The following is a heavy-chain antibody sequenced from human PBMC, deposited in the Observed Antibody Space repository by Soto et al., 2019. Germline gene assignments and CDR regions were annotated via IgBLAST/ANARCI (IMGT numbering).Heavy chain of an antibody. CDR1: GGSISSSSYY. CDR3: ARPQPLRYFHWLYDY. V-gene: IGHV4-39*01. D-gene: IGHD3-9*01. J-gene: IGHJ4*02. Sequence: SETLSLTCTVSGGSISSSSYYWVWIRQPPGKGLEWIGSIYYSGSPYYNPSLKSRVTISLDTSKNQFSLKLNSVTAADTAVYYCARPQPLRYFHWLYDYWGQGTLVPVS. CDR2: IYYSGSP.